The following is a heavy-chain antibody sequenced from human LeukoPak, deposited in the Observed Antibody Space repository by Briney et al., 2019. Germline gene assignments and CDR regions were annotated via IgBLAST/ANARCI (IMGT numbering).Heavy chain of an antibody. Sequence: GASVKVSCKASGYTFTGYYMHWVRQAPGQGLEWMGWINPNSGGTNYAQKFQGRVTMTRDTSISTAYMELSRLRSDDTAVYYCARDLPVLRYFDWLPYFFDYWGQGTLVTVSS. CDR2: INPNSGGT. CDR1: GYTFTGYY. CDR3: ARDLPVLRYFDWLPYFFDY. V-gene: IGHV1-2*02. J-gene: IGHJ4*02. D-gene: IGHD3-9*01.